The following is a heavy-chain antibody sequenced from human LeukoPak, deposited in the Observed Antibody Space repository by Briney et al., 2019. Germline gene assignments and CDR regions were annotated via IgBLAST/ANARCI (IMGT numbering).Heavy chain of an antibody. Sequence: SETLSLTCTVSGGSISSYYWSWIRQPPGKGLEWIGHIYYSGSTNYNPSLKSRVTISVDTSKNQFSLKLSSVTAADTAVYYCARDSLVRGVSYGMDVWGKGTTVTVSS. CDR3: ARDSLVRGVSYGMDV. V-gene: IGHV4-59*01. CDR2: IYYSGST. D-gene: IGHD3-10*01. CDR1: GGSISSYY. J-gene: IGHJ6*04.